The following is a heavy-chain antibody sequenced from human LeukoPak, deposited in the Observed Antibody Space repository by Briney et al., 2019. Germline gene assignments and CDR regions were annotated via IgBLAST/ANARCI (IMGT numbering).Heavy chain of an antibody. J-gene: IGHJ4*02. CDR1: GFTFSSYT. CDR3: TTVTLRPVGL. D-gene: IGHD3-10*01. CDR2: IKSKSDGGTT. Sequence: GGSLRLSCAASGFTFSSYTINWVRQAPGKGLEWVGRIKSKSDGGTTDYAAPVKGRFTISRDDSKNTLFLQVNSLKIEDTAVYYCTTVTLRPVGLWGQGTLVTVSS. V-gene: IGHV3-15*05.